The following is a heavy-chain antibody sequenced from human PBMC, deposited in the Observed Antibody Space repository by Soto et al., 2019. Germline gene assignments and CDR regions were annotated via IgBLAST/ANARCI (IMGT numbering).Heavy chain of an antibody. D-gene: IGHD5-12*01. V-gene: IGHV1-18*01. CDR1: GYTFTSYG. J-gene: IGHJ6*02. Sequence: ASVKVSCKASGYTFTSYGISWVRQAPGQGLEWMGWISAYNGNTNYAQKLQGRVTITADKSTSTAYMELSSLRSEDAAVYYCARVGYSRYVPIYYYVMDAWGQGTTVTDSS. CDR2: ISAYNGNT. CDR3: ARVGYSRYVPIYYYVMDA.